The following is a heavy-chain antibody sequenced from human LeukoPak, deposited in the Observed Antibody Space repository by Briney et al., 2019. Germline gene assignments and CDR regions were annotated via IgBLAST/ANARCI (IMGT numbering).Heavy chain of an antibody. CDR1: GDSITTSSYY. Sequence: SETLSLTRTVSGDSITTSSYYWGWIRQPPGKGLEWIGNIYYSGSTYYNPSLKSRVTISVDTSKNQFSLWLSSVTAADTAVYYCARLETYDSTLDYWGQGTLVTVSS. CDR3: ARLETYDSTLDY. J-gene: IGHJ4*02. CDR2: IYYSGST. V-gene: IGHV4-39*01. D-gene: IGHD3-22*01.